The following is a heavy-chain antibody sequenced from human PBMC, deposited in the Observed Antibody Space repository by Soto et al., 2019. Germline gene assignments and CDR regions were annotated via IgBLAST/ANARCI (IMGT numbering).Heavy chain of an antibody. V-gene: IGHV1-24*01. CDR1: GYTLTELS. Sequence: ASVKVSCKVSGYTLTELSMHWVRQAPGKGLEWMGGFDPEDGETIYAQKFQGTVTMTEDTSTDTAYMELSSLRSEDTAVYYCARAPPSGFGEKMGMDVWGQGTTVTVSS. CDR3: ARAPPSGFGEKMGMDV. J-gene: IGHJ6*02. D-gene: IGHD3-10*01. CDR2: FDPEDGET.